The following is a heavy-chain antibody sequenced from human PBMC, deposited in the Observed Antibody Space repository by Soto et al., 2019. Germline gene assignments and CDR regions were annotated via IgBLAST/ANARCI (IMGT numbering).Heavy chain of an antibody. CDR3: ARAWYYYDSSGYFVGPAYNWFDP. J-gene: IGHJ5*02. D-gene: IGHD3-22*01. CDR1: GGSFSGYY. CDR2: INHSGST. Sequence: SETLSLTCAVYGGSFSGYYWSWIRQPPGKGLEWIGEINHSGSTNYNPSLKSRVTISVDTSKNQFSLKLSSVTAADTAVYYCARAWYYYDSSGYFVGPAYNWFDPWGQGTLVTV. V-gene: IGHV4-34*01.